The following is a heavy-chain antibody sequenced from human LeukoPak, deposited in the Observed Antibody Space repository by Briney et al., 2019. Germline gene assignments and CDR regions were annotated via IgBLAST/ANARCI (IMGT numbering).Heavy chain of an antibody. J-gene: IGHJ6*03. CDR2: INPNSGGT. CDR3: AISMVRGVNGYYYYYYMDV. CDR1: GGTFSSYA. D-gene: IGHD3-10*01. Sequence: ASVKVSCKASGGTFSSYAISWVRQAPGQGLEWMGWINPNSGGTNYAQKFQGRVTMTGDTSISTAYMELSRLRSDDTAVYYCAISMVRGVNGYYYYYYMDVWGKGTTVTISS. V-gene: IGHV1-2*02.